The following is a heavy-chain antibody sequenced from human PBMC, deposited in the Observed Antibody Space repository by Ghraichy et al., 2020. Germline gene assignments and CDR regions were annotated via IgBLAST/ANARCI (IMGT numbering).Heavy chain of an antibody. CDR2: IYHTGST. V-gene: IGHV4-61*01. D-gene: IGHD2-21*02. Sequence: SETLSLTCTVSGGSVSSGSHHWSWIRQPPGKGLEWIGSIYHTGSTNYNPSLKSRVTISVDTSKNQFSLKLRTVTAADTAVYYCARDMTSYCGSDCYSHYFDFWGQGTLVTASS. CDR1: GGSVSSGSHH. J-gene: IGHJ4*02. CDR3: ARDMTSYCGSDCYSHYFDF.